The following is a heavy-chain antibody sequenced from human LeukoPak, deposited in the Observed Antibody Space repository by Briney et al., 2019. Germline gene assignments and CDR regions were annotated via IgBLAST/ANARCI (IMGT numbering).Heavy chain of an antibody. Sequence: SESLSLTCAVSGGSISSYYWSWIRQPPGKGLEWIGYTHYSGSTDYNPSLKTRVTISVDTSKNRFSLKLSSVTAADTAVYYCARGAAGTVPFDYWGQGTLVTV. CDR3: ARGAAGTVPFDY. J-gene: IGHJ4*02. CDR2: THYSGST. D-gene: IGHD6-13*01. CDR1: GGSISSYY. V-gene: IGHV4-59*08.